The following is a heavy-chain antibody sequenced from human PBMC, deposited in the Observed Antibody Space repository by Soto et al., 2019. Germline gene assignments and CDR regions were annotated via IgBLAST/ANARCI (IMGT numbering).Heavy chain of an antibody. CDR1: EFTFSSYD. CDR2: ISYHGIDK. V-gene: IGHV3-30*18. J-gene: IGHJ4*02. D-gene: IGHD3-3*01. CDR3: AKDGPYNYDFGYYFAH. Sequence: GGSVRLSCAASEFTFSSYDTHWVRQAPGKGLEWVAVISYHGIDKYYADSVRGRFTISRDNSKDTLYLQMNSLRADDTAVYYCAKDGPYNYDFGYYFAHWGQGTPVTVSS.